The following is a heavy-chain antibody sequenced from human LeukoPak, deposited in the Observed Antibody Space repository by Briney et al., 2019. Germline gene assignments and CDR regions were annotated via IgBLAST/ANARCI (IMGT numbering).Heavy chain of an antibody. CDR3: ARAVRFCSSISCYDNYFDY. CDR1: GFTFSSYS. V-gene: IGHV3-21*01. D-gene: IGHD2-2*01. J-gene: IGHJ4*02. CDR2: ISSSSSYI. Sequence: GGSPRLSCAASGFTFSSYSMNWVRQAPGKGLEWVSSISSSSSYIYYADSVKGRFTISRDNAKNSLYLQMNSLRAEDTAVYYCARAVRFCSSISCYDNYFDYWGQGTLVTVSS.